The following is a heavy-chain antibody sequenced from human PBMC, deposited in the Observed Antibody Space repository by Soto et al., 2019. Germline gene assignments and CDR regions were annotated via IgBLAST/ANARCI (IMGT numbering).Heavy chain of an antibody. D-gene: IGHD6-19*01. J-gene: IGHJ4*02. CDR1: GVSLSNNNYY. V-gene: IGHV4-39*01. CDR2: IYYGVNT. CDR3: ARQPVRRPGCQIDY. Sequence: SETLSLTCTVSGVSLSNNNYYWGWIRQPPGKGLEWIGRIYYGVNTFYNPSLTGRVAISVDTSKNQFSLSLTSVTAADTTVYYCARQPVRRPGCQIDYPGQRTLVTVSS.